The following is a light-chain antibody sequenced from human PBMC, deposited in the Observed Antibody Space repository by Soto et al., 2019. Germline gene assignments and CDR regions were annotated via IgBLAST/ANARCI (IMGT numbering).Light chain of an antibody. CDR3: QQSYNAPRT. CDR1: QSISSY. CDR2: VAS. V-gene: IGKV1-39*01. Sequence: DIQMTQSPSSLSASVGDKVTITCRASQSISSYLNWYQQKPGEAPKLLIYVASSLQSGVPSRFGGSGSGTDFTLTISSLQPEDLATYYCQQSYNAPRTFGQGTRVEI. J-gene: IGKJ1*01.